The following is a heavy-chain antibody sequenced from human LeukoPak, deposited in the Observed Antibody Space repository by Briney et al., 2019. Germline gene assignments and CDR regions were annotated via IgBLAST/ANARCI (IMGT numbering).Heavy chain of an antibody. J-gene: IGHJ5*02. V-gene: IGHV4-59*01. CDR3: AKDSSGYRFDP. Sequence: SETLSLTCTVSGGSISSYYWSWIRQPPGKGLEWIGYIYYNGSTNYNPSLKSRVTISVDTSKNQFSLKLSSVTAADTAVYYCAKDSSGYRFDPWGQGTLVTVSS. CDR2: IYYNGST. CDR1: GGSISSYY. D-gene: IGHD3-22*01.